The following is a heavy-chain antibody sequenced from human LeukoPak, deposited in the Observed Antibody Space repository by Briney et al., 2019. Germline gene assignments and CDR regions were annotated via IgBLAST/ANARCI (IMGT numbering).Heavy chain of an antibody. CDR2: INHSGST. CDR1: GGSFSGYY. Sequence: SETLSLTCAVYGGSFSGYYWSWIRQPPGKGLEWIGEINHSGSTNYNPSLKSRVTISVDTSKNQFSLRLSSVTAADTAVYYCARVGGDYVDYWGQGTLVTVSS. CDR3: ARVGGDYVDY. V-gene: IGHV4-34*01. J-gene: IGHJ4*02. D-gene: IGHD4-17*01.